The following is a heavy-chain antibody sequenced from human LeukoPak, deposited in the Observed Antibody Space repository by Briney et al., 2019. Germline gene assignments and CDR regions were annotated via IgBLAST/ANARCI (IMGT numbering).Heavy chain of an antibody. J-gene: IGHJ4*02. CDR2: IYPGDSDT. D-gene: IGHD5-24*01. CDR3: ARREMATQTPSEY. V-gene: IGHV5-51*01. CDR1: GYSFAIYW. Sequence: GESLKISCKGSGYSFAIYWIGWVRQMPGKGLEWMGIIYPGDSDTRYSPSFQGQVTISADKSIGIAYLQWSSLKASDTAMYYCARREMATQTPSEYWGQGTLVTVSS.